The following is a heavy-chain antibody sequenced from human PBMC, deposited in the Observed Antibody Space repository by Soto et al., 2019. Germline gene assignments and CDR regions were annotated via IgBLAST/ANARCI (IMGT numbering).Heavy chain of an antibody. CDR1: GFSFRDYD. D-gene: IGHD1-26*01. V-gene: IGHV3-13*05. CDR3: ARAYLGRLPRRADYYYAMDV. Sequence: EVQLLESGGGLVQPGGSLRLSCAASGFSFRDYDMHWVRQRKGKGLEWVSALGAARDPYYVGSVKGRFSVSRDNAQNSLFLQMNNLRVDDTAVYFCARAYLGRLPRRADYYYAMDVWGRGTTVTVSS. J-gene: IGHJ6*02. CDR2: LGAARDP.